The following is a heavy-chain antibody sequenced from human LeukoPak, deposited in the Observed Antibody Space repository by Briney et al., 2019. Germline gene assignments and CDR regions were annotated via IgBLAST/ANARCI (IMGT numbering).Heavy chain of an antibody. V-gene: IGHV1-8*01. CDR2: MNPNSGNT. Sequence: ASVKVSCKASGYTFTSYDINWVRQATGQGLEWMGWMNPNSGNTGYAQKFQGRVTMTRNTSIATAYMELSSLRSEDTAVFYCARGAPGSYCSGGSCPYFDYWGQGTLVTVSS. CDR1: GYTFTSYD. CDR3: ARGAPGSYCSGGSCPYFDY. D-gene: IGHD2-15*01. J-gene: IGHJ4*02.